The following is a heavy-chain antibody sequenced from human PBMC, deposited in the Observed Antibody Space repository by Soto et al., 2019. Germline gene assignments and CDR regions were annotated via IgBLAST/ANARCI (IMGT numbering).Heavy chain of an antibody. CDR2: ISAYNGNT. CDR1: GYTFTSYG. V-gene: IGHV1-18*04. CDR3: ARVEGYYGSGSYPQEYYFDY. D-gene: IGHD3-10*01. J-gene: IGHJ4*02. Sequence: QVQLVQSGAEVKKPGASVKVSCKASGYTFTSYGISWVRQAPGQGLEWMGWISAYNGNTNYAQKLQGRVTMTTDTSTSIAYMELRSLRSDDTAVYYCARVEGYYGSGSYPQEYYFDYWGQGTLVTVSS.